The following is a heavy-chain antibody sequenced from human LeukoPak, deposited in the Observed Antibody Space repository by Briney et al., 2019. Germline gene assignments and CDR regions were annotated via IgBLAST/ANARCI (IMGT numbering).Heavy chain of an antibody. CDR1: GFTFSTYT. J-gene: IGHJ4*02. V-gene: IGHV3-23*01. CDR3: AIGPNWGTHS. Sequence: GGSLRLSCAASGFTFSTYTMYWVRHPPGKRLEWVSIIGSSGGGIHYADSVKGRFTISRDNSKNALYLQMNSLRVEDTAVYYCAIGPNWGTHSLGQGVLVTVSS. D-gene: IGHD7-27*01. CDR2: IGSSGGGI.